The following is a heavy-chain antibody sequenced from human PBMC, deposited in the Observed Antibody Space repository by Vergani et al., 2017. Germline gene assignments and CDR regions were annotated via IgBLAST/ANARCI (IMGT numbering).Heavy chain of an antibody. D-gene: IGHD3-3*01. V-gene: IGHV3-74*01. J-gene: IGHJ5*02. Sequence: EVELVESGGGLVQPGGSLRLSCAASGFTFNEYWMHWARQVPGKGLVWVSGMNGDGDTISYADSVKGRFTISRDNAKNTLFLQMNSLSAEDTAVYYCARARKFRFGVVWENWFDPWGQGTLVTVSS. CDR1: GFTFNEYW. CDR3: ARARKFRFGVVWENWFDP. CDR2: MNGDGDTI.